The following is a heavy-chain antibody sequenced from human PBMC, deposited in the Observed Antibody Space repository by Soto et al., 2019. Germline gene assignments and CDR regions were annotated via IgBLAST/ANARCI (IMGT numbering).Heavy chain of an antibody. D-gene: IGHD3-22*01. CDR2: ISAYNGNT. J-gene: IGHJ3*02. V-gene: IGHV1-18*01. CDR1: GYTFTSYG. Sequence: QVQLVQSGAEVKKPGASVKVSCKASGYTFTSYGISWVRQAPGQGLEWMGWISAYNGNTNYAQKLQRRVNMTTDTSTSTAYMELRSLRSDYTPVYYCARESPKDSSGHRDIWGQGTMVTVSS. CDR3: ARESPKDSSGHRDI.